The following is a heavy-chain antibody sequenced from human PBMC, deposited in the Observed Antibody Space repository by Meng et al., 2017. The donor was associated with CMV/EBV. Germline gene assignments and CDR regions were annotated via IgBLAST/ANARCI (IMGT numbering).Heavy chain of an antibody. CDR1: GFTFDDYA. D-gene: IGHD3-10*01. Sequence: SCAASGFTFDDYAMHWVRQAPGKGLEWVSGISWNSGSIGYADSVKGRFTISRDNAKNSLYLQMNSLRAEDTALYYCAKDIKKADYYGPGFYGMDVWGQGTTVTVSS. V-gene: IGHV3-9*01. CDR3: AKDIKKADYYGPGFYGMDV. J-gene: IGHJ6*02. CDR2: ISWNSGSI.